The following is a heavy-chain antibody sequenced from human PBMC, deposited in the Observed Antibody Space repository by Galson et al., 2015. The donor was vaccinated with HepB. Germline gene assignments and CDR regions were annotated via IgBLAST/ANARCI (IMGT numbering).Heavy chain of an antibody. J-gene: IGHJ4*02. CDR2: TYYRSKWYD. CDR1: GDSVSSNSAA. CDR3: ARDGYSSGWYVDY. Sequence: CAISGDSVSSNSAAWNWIRQSPSRGLEWLGRTYYRSKWYDDYAVSVKSRITINPDTSKNQFSLQLNSVTPEDTAVYYCARDGYSSGWYVDYWGQGTLVTVSS. D-gene: IGHD6-19*01. V-gene: IGHV6-1*01.